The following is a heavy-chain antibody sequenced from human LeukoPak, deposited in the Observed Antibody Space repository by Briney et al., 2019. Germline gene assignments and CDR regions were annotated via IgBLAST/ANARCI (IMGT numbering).Heavy chain of an antibody. V-gene: IGHV3-7*01. CDR2: IKQDGSEK. CDR1: GFTFSSYW. Sequence: GGSLRLSCAASGFTFSSYWMSWVRQAPGKGLEWVANIKQDGSEKYYVDSVKGRFTISRDNAKNSLYLQMNSLRAEDTAVYYCAREVPAHYYGSGSPAPDYWGQGTLVTVSS. J-gene: IGHJ4*02. CDR3: AREVPAHYYGSGSPAPDY. D-gene: IGHD3-10*01.